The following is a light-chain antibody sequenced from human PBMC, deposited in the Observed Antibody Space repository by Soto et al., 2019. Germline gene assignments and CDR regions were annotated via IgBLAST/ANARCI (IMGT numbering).Light chain of an antibody. CDR3: SSYTSSSTLDYV. CDR1: SSDVGGYNY. J-gene: IGLJ1*01. V-gene: IGLV2-14*01. Sequence: QSALTQPASVSGSPGQSITISCTGTSSDVGGYNYVSWYLQHPGKAPKLMIYEVSNRPSGVSNRFSGSKSDNTASLTISGLQAEDEADYYCSSYTSSSTLDYVFATGTKLTVL. CDR2: EVS.